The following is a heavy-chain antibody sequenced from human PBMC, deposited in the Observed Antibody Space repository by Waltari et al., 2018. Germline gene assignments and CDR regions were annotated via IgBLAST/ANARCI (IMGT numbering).Heavy chain of an antibody. Sequence: EVQLVESGGGLVQPGRSLRLSCAASGFTFDDYAMHWGRQAPGKGLEWVSGISWNSGSIGYADSGKGRFTISRDNAKNSLYLQMNSLRAEDTAVYYCAKGEGLYTPDYWGQGTLVTVSS. CDR1: GFTFDDYA. CDR3: AKGEGLYTPDY. V-gene: IGHV3-9*01. J-gene: IGHJ4*02. CDR2: ISWNSGSI. D-gene: IGHD2-2*02.